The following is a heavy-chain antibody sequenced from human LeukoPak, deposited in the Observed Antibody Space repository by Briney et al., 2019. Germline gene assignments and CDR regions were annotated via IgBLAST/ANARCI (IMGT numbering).Heavy chain of an antibody. V-gene: IGHV3-66*01. J-gene: IGHJ4*02. CDR1: GFTVRNNY. CDR2: IYSGGST. CDR3: AKYRAWYGSGRPDQYYFDY. D-gene: IGHD3-10*01. Sequence: GGSLRLSCAASGFTVRNNYMSWVRQAPGKGLEWVALIYSGGSTYYADFVKGRFTISRDNSKNTLYLQMNSLRAEDTAEYYCAKYRAWYGSGRPDQYYFDYWGQGTLVTVSS.